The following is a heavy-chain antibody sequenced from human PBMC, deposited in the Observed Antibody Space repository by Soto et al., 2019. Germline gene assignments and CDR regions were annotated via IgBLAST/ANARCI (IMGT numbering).Heavy chain of an antibody. Sequence: EVQLVESGGGLVQPGGSLRLSCAASGFTFSTYWMTWVRRPPGKGLAWVANLDQDGSERYYVDSVRGRFTISRDNAKNSLYLQMNSLRAEDTAVYYCVCGGNFFVYRGQGTLVTVSP. CDR1: GFTFSTYW. CDR2: LDQDGSER. CDR3: VCGGNFFVY. D-gene: IGHD3-16*01. J-gene: IGHJ4*02. V-gene: IGHV3-7*01.